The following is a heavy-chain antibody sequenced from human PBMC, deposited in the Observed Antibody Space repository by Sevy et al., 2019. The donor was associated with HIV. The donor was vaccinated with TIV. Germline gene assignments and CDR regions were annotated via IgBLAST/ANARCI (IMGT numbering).Heavy chain of an antibody. Sequence: SEILSLTCTVSGGSISSYYWSWIRQPPGKGLEWIGYIYYSGSTNYNPSLKSRVTISVDTSKNQFSLKLSSVTAEDSAVYYCARDLARRVGGNWFDPWGQGTRVTVSS. J-gene: IGHJ5*02. V-gene: IGHV4-59*01. CDR1: GGSISSYY. CDR3: ARDLARRVGGNWFDP. D-gene: IGHD2-15*01. CDR2: IYYSGST.